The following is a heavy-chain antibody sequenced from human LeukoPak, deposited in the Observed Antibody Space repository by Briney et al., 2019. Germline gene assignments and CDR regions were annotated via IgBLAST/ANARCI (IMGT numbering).Heavy chain of an antibody. Sequence: GASVKVSCKASGYTFTGYYMHWVRQAPGQGLEWMGWINPNSGGTNYAQKFQGRVTMTRDTSISTAYTELSRLRSDDTAVYYCARGVPAASPWWFDPWGQGTLVTVSS. CDR2: INPNSGGT. V-gene: IGHV1-2*02. J-gene: IGHJ5*02. CDR1: GYTFTGYY. CDR3: ARGVPAASPWWFDP. D-gene: IGHD2-2*01.